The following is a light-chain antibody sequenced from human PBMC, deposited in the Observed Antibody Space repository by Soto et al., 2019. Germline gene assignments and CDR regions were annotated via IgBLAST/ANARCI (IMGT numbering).Light chain of an antibody. J-gene: IGLJ1*01. CDR3: SSYTSSSLYV. V-gene: IGLV2-14*03. Sequence: QSVLTQPASVSGSPGQSITISCTGTSSDVGGYDYVSWYQHHPGKAPKLMIYDVSNRPSGVSNRFSGSKSGNTASLTISGLQAEDEADYYCSSYTSSSLYVFGTGTKATVL. CDR1: SSDVGGYDY. CDR2: DVS.